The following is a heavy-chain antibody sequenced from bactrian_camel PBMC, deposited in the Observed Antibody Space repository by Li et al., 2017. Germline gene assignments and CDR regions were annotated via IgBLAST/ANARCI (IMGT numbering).Heavy chain of an antibody. CDR1: GFTFSDSP. J-gene: IGHJ6*01. V-gene: IGHV3S40*01. D-gene: IGHD1*01. Sequence: VQLVESGGDLVQQPGGSLRLACTTSGFTFSDSPMSWVRRAPGQGLERVSAINRGGDSTYYADSVKGRFTISRDNAKNTVYLQMSSLKPEDTAVYYCVRDVGFNEYVGFGYWGQGTQVTVS. CDR3: VRDVGFNEYVGFGY. CDR2: INRGGDST.